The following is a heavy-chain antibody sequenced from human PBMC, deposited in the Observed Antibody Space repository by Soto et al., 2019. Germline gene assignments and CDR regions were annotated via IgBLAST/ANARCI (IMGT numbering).Heavy chain of an antibody. J-gene: IGHJ4*02. D-gene: IGHD1-26*01. CDR1: GGSISSGGYS. CDR3: ARHEWVLLRANSGLYYIDY. CDR2: IYHSGST. Sequence: SETLSLTCAVSGGSISSGGYSWSWIRQPPGKGLEWIGYIYHSGSTYYNPSLKSRVTISVDRSKNQFSLKLSSVTAADTAVYYCARHEWVLLRANSGLYYIDYSGQATQVSVSS. V-gene: IGHV4-30-2*01.